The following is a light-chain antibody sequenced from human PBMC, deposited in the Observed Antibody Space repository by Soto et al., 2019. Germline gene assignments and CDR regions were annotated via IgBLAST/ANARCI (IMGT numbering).Light chain of an antibody. Sequence: EIVLTQSPGTMSLSPGERATLSCRASQSVSSSSLAWYQQKPGQAPWLLIYGASTRATGILNRFSGSGSGTDFTLTITRRESEAFAVNYRQQNGSSPYIFGHVTKLEIK. CDR2: GAS. CDR1: QSVSSSS. J-gene: IGKJ2*01. V-gene: IGKV3-20*01. CDR3: QQNGSSPYI.